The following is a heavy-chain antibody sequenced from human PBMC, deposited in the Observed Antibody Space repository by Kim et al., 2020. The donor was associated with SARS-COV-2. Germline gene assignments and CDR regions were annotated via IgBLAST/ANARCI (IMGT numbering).Heavy chain of an antibody. CDR2: IMPIFGAP. D-gene: IGHD6-13*01. CDR3: ARGGGRSRGSWPYFHA. V-gene: IGHV1-69*13. CDR1: GGTFNTFA. Sequence: SVKVSCKVSGGTFNTFAISWVRLAPGQGLEWMGGIMPIFGAPYYAQKFQGRVTIAADESTSVAYMELSSLKSEDSALYYGARGGGRSRGSWPYFHAWGQ. J-gene: IGHJ4*02.